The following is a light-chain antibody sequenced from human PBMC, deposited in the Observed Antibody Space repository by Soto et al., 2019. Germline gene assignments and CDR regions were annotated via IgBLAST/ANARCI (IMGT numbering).Light chain of an antibody. V-gene: IGKV3-20*01. CDR3: QQYGSSPIT. Sequence: EIVLTQSPGTLSLSAGERATLSCRASQNINSDYFAWYQQKHGQAPRLLIFGASTRATGIPDRFSGSGHGTDFNLTISRLETEDFAVYYCQQYGSSPITFGQGTRLEIK. CDR2: GAS. CDR1: QNINSDY. J-gene: IGKJ5*01.